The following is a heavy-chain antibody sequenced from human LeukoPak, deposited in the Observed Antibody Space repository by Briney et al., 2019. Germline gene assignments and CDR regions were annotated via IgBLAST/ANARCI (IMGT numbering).Heavy chain of an antibody. D-gene: IGHD6-19*01. CDR1: GGTFSSYA. J-gene: IGHJ4*02. Sequence: GASVKVSCKASGGTFSSYAISWVRQAPGQGLEWMGGIIPIFGTANYAQKFQGRVTITADESTSTAYMELSSLRSEDTAVYYCARDPTYSSGWYLDYWGQGTLVTVSS. CDR2: IIPIFGTA. V-gene: IGHV1-69*13. CDR3: ARDPTYSSGWYLDY.